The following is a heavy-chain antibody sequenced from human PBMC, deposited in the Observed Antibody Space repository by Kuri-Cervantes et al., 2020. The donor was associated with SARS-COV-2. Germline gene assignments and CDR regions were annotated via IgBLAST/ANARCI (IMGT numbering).Heavy chain of an antibody. CDR1: GFTFSSNW. V-gene: IGHV3-74*01. CDR2: IHSDGSIT. Sequence: GGSLRLSCAASGFTFSSNWMHWVRQAPGKGLVWVSRIHSDGSITNYAEFVKGRFTISRDNAQNTVYLQMNSLRVEDTAVYYCAKSWGRHYFDYWGQGTLVTVSS. J-gene: IGHJ4*02. D-gene: IGHD3-16*01. CDR3: AKSWGRHYFDY.